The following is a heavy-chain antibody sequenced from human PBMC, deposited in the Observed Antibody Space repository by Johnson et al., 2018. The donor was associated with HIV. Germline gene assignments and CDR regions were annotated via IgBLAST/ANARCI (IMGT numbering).Heavy chain of an antibody. CDR2: ISGSGGST. J-gene: IGHJ3*02. V-gene: IGHV3-23*04. CDR3: AKDVELHGAFDI. Sequence: VQLVQSGGGLVQPGGSLRLSCAASGFTFSSYDMHWVRQATGKGLEWVSAISGSGGSTYYADSVKGRFTISRDNSKNTLYLQMNSLRAEDTAVYYCAKDVELHGAFDIWGQGTMVTVSS. CDR1: GFTFSSYD. D-gene: IGHD1-26*01.